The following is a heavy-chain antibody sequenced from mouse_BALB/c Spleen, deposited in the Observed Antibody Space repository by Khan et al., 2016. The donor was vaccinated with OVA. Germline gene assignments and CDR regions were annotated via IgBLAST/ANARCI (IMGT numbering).Heavy chain of an antibody. CDR3: ATIIYVKRYDGMDY. D-gene: IGHD2-14*01. CDR2: IWAGGST. J-gene: IGHJ4*01. CDR1: GFSLTTYG. V-gene: IGHV2-9*02. Sequence: QVQLKESGPGLVAPSQSLSITCTASGFSLTTYGVNWVRQPPGKGLEWLGVIWAGGSTNYYSALMSSLSIRKDKAKGQVFLRMNSMKAYETVVYYCATIIYVKRYDGMDYWGQGTSVTVSS.